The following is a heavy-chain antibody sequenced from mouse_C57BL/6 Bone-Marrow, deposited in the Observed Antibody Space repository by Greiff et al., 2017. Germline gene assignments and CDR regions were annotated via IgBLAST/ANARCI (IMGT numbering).Heavy chain of an antibody. CDR1: GYAFTNYL. CDR3: ARERNYYGSFDY. J-gene: IGHJ2*01. CDR2: INPGSGGT. V-gene: IGHV1-54*01. Sequence: QVQLQQSGAELVRPGTSVKVSCKASGYAFTNYLIEWVKQRPGQGLEWIGVINPGSGGTNYNEKFKGKATLTSDKASSTVSMQLSSLTYVDSAVYFCARERNYYGSFDYWGPCTTLTVSS. D-gene: IGHD1-1*01.